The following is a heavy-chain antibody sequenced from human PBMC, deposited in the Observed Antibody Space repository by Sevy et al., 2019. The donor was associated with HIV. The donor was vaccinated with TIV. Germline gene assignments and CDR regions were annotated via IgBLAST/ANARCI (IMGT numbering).Heavy chain of an antibody. CDR1: GFTFSSHT. Sequence: GGSLRLSCSASGFTFSSHTMLWVRQAPGKGLEYVSAISPNGGRTYSANSVKGRFTISRDNSNDMLYLKMDSLRTEDMAVYYCARVAFRELLPHGLDSWGQGTLVTVSS. CDR2: ISPNGGRT. J-gene: IGHJ4*02. CDR3: ARVAFRELLPHGLDS. D-gene: IGHD1-7*01. V-gene: IGHV3-64*01.